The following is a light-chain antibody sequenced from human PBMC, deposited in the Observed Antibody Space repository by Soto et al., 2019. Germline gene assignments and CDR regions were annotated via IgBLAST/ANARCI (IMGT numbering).Light chain of an antibody. Sequence: EIVMTQSPATLSVSPGERATLSCRSSQSLSSINLAWFQQKPGQAPRLLIYGTSSRATGIPDRFSGSGSGTDFTLTISRLEPEDVAVYYCQQYGSSPWAFGQGTKVDIK. CDR1: QSLSSIN. CDR3: QQYGSSPWA. CDR2: GTS. V-gene: IGKV3-20*01. J-gene: IGKJ1*01.